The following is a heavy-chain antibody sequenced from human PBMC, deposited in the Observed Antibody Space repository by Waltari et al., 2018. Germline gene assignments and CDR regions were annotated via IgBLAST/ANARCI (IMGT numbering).Heavy chain of an antibody. CDR2: IYYSGST. J-gene: IGHJ3*02. V-gene: IGHV4-59*01. CDR3: ARASPPGAFDI. CDR1: GGSISSYY. Sequence: QVQLQESGPGLVKPSETLSLTCTVSGGSISSYYWSWIRQPPGKGLEWIGYIYYSGSTNYNPSLKSRVTISVDTSKNQFSLKLSSVTAADTAVYYCARASPPGAFDIWGQGTMVTVSS.